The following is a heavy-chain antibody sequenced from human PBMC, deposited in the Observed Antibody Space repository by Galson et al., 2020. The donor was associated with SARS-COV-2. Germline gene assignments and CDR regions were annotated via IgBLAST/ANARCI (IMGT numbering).Heavy chain of an antibody. D-gene: IGHD2-8*02. V-gene: IGHV4-39*01. Sequence: SETLSLTCTVSGGSFSSDMYYWGWIRQPPGKGLEWIGSIYHSGNTYYNPSLKSRVIISVDTSKNQFSLRLTSVTAADTAVYYCAGRYCTGGYCYRYFDYWGQGTLVPGSS. J-gene: IGHJ4*02. CDR2: IYHSGNT. CDR1: GGSFSSDMYY. CDR3: AGRYCTGGYCYRYFDY.